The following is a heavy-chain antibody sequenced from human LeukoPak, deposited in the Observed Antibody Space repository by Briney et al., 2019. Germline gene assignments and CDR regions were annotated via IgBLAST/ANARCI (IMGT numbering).Heavy chain of an antibody. CDR2: INHSGST. CDR1: GGSFGGYY. CDR3: ARGPGYDYVWGSYRSPRYFDY. D-gene: IGHD3-16*02. J-gene: IGHJ4*02. V-gene: IGHV4-34*01. Sequence: KPSETLSLTCAVYGGSFGGYYWSWIRQPPGKGLEWIGEINHSGSTNCNPSLKSRVTISVDTSKNQFSLKLSSVTAADTAVYYCARGPGYDYVWGSYRSPRYFDYWGQGTLVTVSS.